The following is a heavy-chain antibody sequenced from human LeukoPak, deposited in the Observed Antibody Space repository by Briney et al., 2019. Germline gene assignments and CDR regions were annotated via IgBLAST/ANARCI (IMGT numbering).Heavy chain of an antibody. V-gene: IGHV3-23*01. D-gene: IGHD3-22*01. J-gene: IGHJ6*03. CDR2: ISGSGGST. Sequence: GGSLRLSCAASGFTFSSYGMSWVRQAPGKGLEWVSSISGSGGSTYYADSVKGRFTISRDNSKNTLYLQMNSLRAEDTAVYYCAKGGRYYYDSSGYALYYYYYYYMDVWGEGTTATISS. CDR3: AKGGRYYYDSSGYALYYYYYYYMDV. CDR1: GFTFSSYG.